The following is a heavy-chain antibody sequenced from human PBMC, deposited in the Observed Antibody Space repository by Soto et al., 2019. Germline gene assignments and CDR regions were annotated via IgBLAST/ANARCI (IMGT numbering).Heavy chain of an antibody. CDR2: ISGSGGRP. V-gene: IGHV3-23*01. J-gene: IGHJ6*02. CDR3: AKGPPIFGVIIVAEDSYGMDV. Sequence: EVQLLESGGTLVQPGGSLRLSCVASGFIFSTSAMSWVRQAPGEGRQWVSAISGSGGRPYYADSVKGRFTISRDISKNTLYLEMTNLRAEDTAIYYSAKGPPIFGVIIVAEDSYGMDVCGQGTTVTVSS. CDR1: GFIFSTSA. D-gene: IGHD3-3*01.